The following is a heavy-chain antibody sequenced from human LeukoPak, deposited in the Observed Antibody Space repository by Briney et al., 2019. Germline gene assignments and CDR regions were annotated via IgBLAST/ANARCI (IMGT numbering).Heavy chain of an antibody. CDR2: ISGSGGST. CDR3: AKGTLLTGNHFNY. Sequence: GGSLRPSRAASGFTFSSNAISWVRQAPGKGLEWVSAISGSGGSTYYADSVKGRFTISRDNSKNTLYLQMNSLRAEDTAVYYCAKGTLLTGNHFNYRGQGTLVTVSS. CDR1: GFTFSSNA. J-gene: IGHJ4*02. V-gene: IGHV3-23*01. D-gene: IGHD3-9*01.